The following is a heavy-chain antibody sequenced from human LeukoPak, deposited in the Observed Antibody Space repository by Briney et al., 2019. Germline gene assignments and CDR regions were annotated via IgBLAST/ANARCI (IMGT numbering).Heavy chain of an antibody. V-gene: IGHV4-59*01. CDR2: IYYSGST. Sequence: PSETLSLTCTVSGGSISSYYWSWIRQPPGKGLEWIGYIYYSGSTNYSPSPKSRVTISVDTSKNQFSLKLSSVTAADTAVYYCARGTLPFDYWGQGTLVTVSS. D-gene: IGHD1-1*01. CDR1: GGSISSYY. J-gene: IGHJ4*02. CDR3: ARGTLPFDY.